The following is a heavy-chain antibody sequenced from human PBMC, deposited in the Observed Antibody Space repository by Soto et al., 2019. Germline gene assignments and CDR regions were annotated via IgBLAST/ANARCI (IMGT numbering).Heavy chain of an antibody. Sequence: GGSLXLSCAASGFTFSSYAMTWVRQAPGKGLEWVSSISGSGGSTYYADSVKGRFTISRDNSKNTLYLQMNSLRAEDTAVYYSARAFCTNGVCYYFFXSWGHGTLVXVSS. CDR2: ISGSGGST. J-gene: IGHJ4*01. D-gene: IGHD2-8*01. CDR1: GFTFSSYA. V-gene: IGHV3-23*01. CDR3: ARAFCTNGVCYYFFXS.